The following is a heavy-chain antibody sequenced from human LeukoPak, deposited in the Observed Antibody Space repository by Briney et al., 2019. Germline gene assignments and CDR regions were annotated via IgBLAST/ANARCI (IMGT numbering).Heavy chain of an antibody. CDR3: ARDPDQIVGANFDY. Sequence: GGSLRLSCAASGFTFSSYVMHWVRQAPGKGLEWVANINQYGSAKYYVDSVKGRFTISRDNAKNSLYLQMNSLRAEDTAVYYCARDPDQIVGANFDYWGQGTLVTVSS. J-gene: IGHJ4*02. CDR1: GFTFSSYV. CDR2: INQYGSAK. V-gene: IGHV3-7*01. D-gene: IGHD1-26*01.